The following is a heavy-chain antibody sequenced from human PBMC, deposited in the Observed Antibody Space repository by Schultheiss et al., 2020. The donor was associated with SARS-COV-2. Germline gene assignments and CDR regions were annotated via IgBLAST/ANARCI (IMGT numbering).Heavy chain of an antibody. V-gene: IGHV4-59*12. CDR3: ARVPEGYGFYYGMDV. Sequence: SETLSLTCTVSGGSISSYYWSWIRQPPGKGLEWIGYIYYSGSTNYNPSLKSRVTISVDTSKNQFSLKLSSVTAADTAVYYCARVPEGYGFYYGMDVWGQGTTVTVSS. J-gene: IGHJ6*02. D-gene: IGHD5-18*01. CDR1: GGSISSYY. CDR2: IYYSGST.